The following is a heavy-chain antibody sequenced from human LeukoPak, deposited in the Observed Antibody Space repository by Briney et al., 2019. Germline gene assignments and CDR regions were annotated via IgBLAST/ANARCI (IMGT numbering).Heavy chain of an antibody. D-gene: IGHD3-3*01. Sequence: SETLSLTXAVYGGSFSGYYWSWIRQPPGKGLQWIGDINHSGSPNYNPANYNPSLKSRVTISVDTSKNQFSLKLTSVTAADTAVYYCARGIQSGTGFWSGPGRLDFWGQGALVTVSS. CDR3: ARGIQSGTGFWSGPGRLDF. V-gene: IGHV4-34*01. CDR1: GGSFSGYY. CDR2: INHSGSPNYNPA. J-gene: IGHJ4*02.